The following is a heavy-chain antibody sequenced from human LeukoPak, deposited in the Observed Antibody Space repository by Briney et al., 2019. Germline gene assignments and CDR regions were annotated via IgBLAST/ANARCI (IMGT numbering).Heavy chain of an antibody. D-gene: IGHD6-19*01. CDR3: ARAPDIAVAGTFYYYYYMDV. Sequence: ASVKVSCKASGYTFTTYGISWVRQAPRQGLEWMGWISAYNGNTNYAQKPQGRVTTTTETSTSTAYMELRSLRSDDTAVYYCARAPDIAVAGTFYYYYYMDVWGKGTTVTISS. V-gene: IGHV1-18*01. CDR2: ISAYNGNT. J-gene: IGHJ6*03. CDR1: GYTFTTYG.